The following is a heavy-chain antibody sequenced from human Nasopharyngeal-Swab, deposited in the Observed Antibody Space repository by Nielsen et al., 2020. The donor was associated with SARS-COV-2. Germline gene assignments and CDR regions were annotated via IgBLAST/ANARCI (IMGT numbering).Heavy chain of an antibody. V-gene: IGHV3-53*04. J-gene: IGHJ4*02. D-gene: IGHD6-6*01. Sequence: GESLKISCAASGFTFSSYAMSWVRQAPGKGLEWVSVIYSGGSTYYADSVKGRFTISRHNSKNTLYLQMNSLRAEDTAVYYCARASSSRPFDYWGQGTLVTVSS. CDR3: ARASSSRPFDY. CDR2: IYSGGST. CDR1: GFTFSSYA.